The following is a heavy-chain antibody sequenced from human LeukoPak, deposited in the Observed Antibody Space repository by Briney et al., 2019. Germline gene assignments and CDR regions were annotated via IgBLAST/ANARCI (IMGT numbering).Heavy chain of an antibody. CDR2: ISASGGDK. Sequence: GGSLRLSCAASGYTFRNYGMSWVRQAPGKGLEWVSAISASGGDKNYADSVKDRFTISRDNSRNTLYLQMNNLRAEDTAVHYGAGQRGGTGYESFDIWGQGTMVTVSS. V-gene: IGHV3-23*01. CDR1: GYTFRNYG. D-gene: IGHD3-9*01. CDR3: AGQRGGTGYESFDI. J-gene: IGHJ3*02.